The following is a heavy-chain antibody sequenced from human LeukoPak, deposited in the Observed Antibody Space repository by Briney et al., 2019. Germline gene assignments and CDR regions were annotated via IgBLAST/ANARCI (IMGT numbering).Heavy chain of an antibody. CDR3: ARGYCSGGSCPFDY. Sequence: SETLSLTCTVSGGSISSYYWSWIRQPPGKGLEWIGYIYYSGSINYNPSLKSRVTISVDTSKNQFSLKLSSVTAADTAVYYCARGYCSGGSCPFDYWGQGTLVTVSS. J-gene: IGHJ4*02. CDR2: IYYSGSI. V-gene: IGHV4-59*01. CDR1: GGSISSYY. D-gene: IGHD2-15*01.